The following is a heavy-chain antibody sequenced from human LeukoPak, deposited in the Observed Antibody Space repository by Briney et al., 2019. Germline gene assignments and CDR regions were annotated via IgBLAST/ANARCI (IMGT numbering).Heavy chain of an antibody. D-gene: IGHD5-12*01. CDR3: ARGQWLPHDAFDI. Sequence: SETLSLTCTVSGGSISSYYWSWIRQPPRKGLEWIGYIYYSGSTNYNPSLKSRVTISVDTSKNQFSLKLSSVTAADTAVYYCARGQWLPHDAFDIWGQGTMVTVSS. J-gene: IGHJ3*02. CDR1: GGSISSYY. V-gene: IGHV4-59*08. CDR2: IYYSGST.